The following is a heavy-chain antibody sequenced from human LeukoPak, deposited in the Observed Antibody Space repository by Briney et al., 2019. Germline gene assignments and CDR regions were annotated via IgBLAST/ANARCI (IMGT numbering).Heavy chain of an antibody. CDR3: AKVVGNIVLMVYARYYYYMDV. V-gene: IGHV3-23*01. J-gene: IGHJ6*03. CDR2: ISGSGGST. D-gene: IGHD2-8*01. Sequence: PGGSLRLSCAASGFTFSSYAMSWVRQAPGKGLEWGSAISGSGGSTYYADSVKGRFTISRDNSKNTLYLQMNSLRAEDTAVYYCAKVVGNIVLMVYARYYYYMDVWGKGTTVTVSS. CDR1: GFTFSSYA.